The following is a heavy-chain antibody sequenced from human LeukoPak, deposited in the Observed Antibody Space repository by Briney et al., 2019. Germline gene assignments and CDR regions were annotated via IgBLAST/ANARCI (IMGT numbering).Heavy chain of an antibody. Sequence: GASVKVSCKASGHTFTSYGISWVRQAPGQGLEWMGWISAYNGNTNYAQKLQGRVTMTTDTSTNTAYMELRSLRSDDTAVYYCARDDCSSTSCYAGYYYYGIDVWGQGTTVTVSS. CDR1: GHTFTSYG. V-gene: IGHV1-18*01. D-gene: IGHD2-2*01. CDR3: ARDDCSSTSCYAGYYYYGIDV. J-gene: IGHJ6*02. CDR2: ISAYNGNT.